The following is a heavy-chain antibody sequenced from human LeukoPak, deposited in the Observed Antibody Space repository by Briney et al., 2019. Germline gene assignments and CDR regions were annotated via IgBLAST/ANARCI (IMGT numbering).Heavy chain of an antibody. D-gene: IGHD6-19*01. V-gene: IGHV5-51*01. Sequence: GESLKISCKGSGYTFTSYWIGWVRQMPGKGLEWMGIIYPSDSDTRYSPSFQGQVTISAHKSINTAYLQWSSLKASDTATYYCARRSSGWYQDYWGHGTLVTVSS. CDR2: IYPSDSDT. J-gene: IGHJ4*01. CDR3: ARRSSGWYQDY. CDR1: GYTFTSYW.